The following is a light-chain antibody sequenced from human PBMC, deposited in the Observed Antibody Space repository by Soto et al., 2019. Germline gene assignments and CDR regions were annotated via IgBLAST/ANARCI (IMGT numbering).Light chain of an antibody. J-gene: IGLJ3*02. CDR3: SSYISSSWV. Sequence: QSVLTQPASVSGSPGQSITLSCTGSRSDVGGYNLVSWYQHHPGKAPKLMIYEGTKRPSGVSNRFSGSKSGNTASLTISGLQAEDEADYYCSSYISSSWVFGGGTKVTVL. CDR1: RSDVGGYNL. CDR2: EGT. V-gene: IGLV2-14*02.